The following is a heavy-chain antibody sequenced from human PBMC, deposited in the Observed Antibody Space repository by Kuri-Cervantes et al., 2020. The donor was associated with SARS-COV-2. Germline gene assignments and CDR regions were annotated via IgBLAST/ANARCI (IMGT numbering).Heavy chain of an antibody. Sequence: GESLKISCAASGFTFSSYAMHWVRQAPGKGLEWVAVIPYDGSNKYYADSVKGRFTIPRDNSKNTLYLQMNSLRAEDTAVYYCARLDSSGYNENWFDPWGQGTLVTVSS. J-gene: IGHJ5*02. V-gene: IGHV3-30-3*01. CDR2: IPYDGSNK. D-gene: IGHD3-22*01. CDR3: ARLDSSGYNENWFDP. CDR1: GFTFSSYA.